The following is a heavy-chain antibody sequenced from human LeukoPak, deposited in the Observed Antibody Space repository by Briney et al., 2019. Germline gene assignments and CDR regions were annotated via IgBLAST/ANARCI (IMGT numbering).Heavy chain of an antibody. J-gene: IGHJ3*02. CDR2: TYYRSKWYN. Sequence: SQTLSLTCAISGDSVSSNSAAWNWIRQSPSRGLEWLGRTYYRSKWYNEYAVSVKGRITINSDTSKNQFSLRLNSVTPEDTAVYYCARNYDSSGYYYLDALDIWGQGTMVIVSS. CDR1: GDSVSSNSAA. CDR3: ARNYDSSGYYYLDALDI. D-gene: IGHD3-22*01. V-gene: IGHV6-1*01.